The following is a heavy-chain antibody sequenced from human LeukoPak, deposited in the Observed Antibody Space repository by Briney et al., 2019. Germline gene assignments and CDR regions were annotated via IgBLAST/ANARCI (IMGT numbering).Heavy chain of an antibody. J-gene: IGHJ3*02. CDR1: GGSISSSSYY. CDR2: IYYSGST. V-gene: IGHV4-39*02. D-gene: IGHD2-2*01. Sequence: SETLSLTCTVSGGSISSSSYYWGWIRQPPGKGLEWIGCIYYSGSTYYNPSLKSRVTISVDTSKNQFSLKLSSVTAADTAVYYCARDRGYCSSTSCYYYAFDIWGQGTMVTVSS. CDR3: ARDRGYCSSTSCYYYAFDI.